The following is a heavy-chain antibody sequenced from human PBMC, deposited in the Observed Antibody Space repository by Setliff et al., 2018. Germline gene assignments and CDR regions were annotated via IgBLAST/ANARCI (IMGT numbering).Heavy chain of an antibody. D-gene: IGHD3-22*01. CDR2: FYHSGSM. CDR3: ARTGTTYYYSCMDV. CDR1: GGSISSSY. J-gene: IGHJ6*03. V-gene: IGHV4-4*09. Sequence: PSETLSLTCTVSGGSISSSYWSWIRQPPGKGLEWIGYFYHSGSMNYNPSLKGRVTMSVDTSNNQLSLKLTSVSAADTAVYYCARTGTTYYYSCMDVWGKGTTVS.